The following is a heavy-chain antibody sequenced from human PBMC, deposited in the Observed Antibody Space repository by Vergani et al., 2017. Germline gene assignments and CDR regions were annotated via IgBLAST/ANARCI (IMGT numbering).Heavy chain of an antibody. CDR1: GFTFSSYE. CDR3: AKSDDAGISSGWTFDY. J-gene: IGHJ4*02. V-gene: IGHV3-48*03. D-gene: IGHD6-19*01. CDR2: ISSSGSTI. Sequence: EVQLVESGGGLVQPGGSLRLSCAASGFTFSSYEMNWVRQAPGKGLEWVSYISSSGSTIYYADSVKGRFTISRDNSKNTLYLQMNSLRTEDTALYYCAKSDDAGISSGWTFDYWGQGTLVTVSS.